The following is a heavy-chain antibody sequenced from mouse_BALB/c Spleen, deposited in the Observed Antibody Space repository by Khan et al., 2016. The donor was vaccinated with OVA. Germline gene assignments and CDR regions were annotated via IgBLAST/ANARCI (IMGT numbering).Heavy chain of an antibody. Sequence: EVQLQESGGGLVQPGGSLRLSCATSGFTFTDYYMTWVRQPPGKALEWLGFIRNKANGYTTEYSASVTGRFTISRDNSQSVLYLQMNTLRAEDSATYYCTRETVVDIYWYFDVWGAGTTVTVSS. D-gene: IGHD1-1*01. V-gene: IGHV7-3*02. CDR3: TRETVVDIYWYFDV. J-gene: IGHJ1*01. CDR2: IRNKANGYTT. CDR1: GFTFTDYY.